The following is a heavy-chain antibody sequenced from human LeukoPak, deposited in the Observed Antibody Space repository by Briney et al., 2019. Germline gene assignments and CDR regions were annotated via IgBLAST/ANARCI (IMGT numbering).Heavy chain of an antibody. CDR1: GFTFSSYA. CDR3: AKAGVAGGYYWFDP. V-gene: IGHV3-23*01. J-gene: IGHJ5*02. CDR2: ITGSGGYT. Sequence: GGSLRVSCAASGFTFSSYAVSWVRQAPGKGLEWVSAITGSGGYTYNADSVKGRFTISRDNSKNTLYLQMNSLRAEDTAVYYCAKAGVAGGYYWFDPWGQGTLVTVSS. D-gene: IGHD6-19*01.